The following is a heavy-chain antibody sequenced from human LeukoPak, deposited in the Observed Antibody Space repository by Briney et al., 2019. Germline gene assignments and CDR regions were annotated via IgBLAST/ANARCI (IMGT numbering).Heavy chain of an antibody. CDR2: ISPRGDYI. CDR3: ARLQCSSARKSIREAYMDV. D-gene: IGHD2-2*01. V-gene: IGHV3-21*06. J-gene: IGHJ6*03. CDR1: GFTFSNYW. Sequence: PGGSLRLACAVSGFTFSNYWMSSVRQAPGKGLEWVSSISPRGDYIYYGDSVKSRFTVSRDNAKNSLYLQMNSVRAEDTVVYYCARLQCSSARKSIREAYMDVWGKGTTVTVSS.